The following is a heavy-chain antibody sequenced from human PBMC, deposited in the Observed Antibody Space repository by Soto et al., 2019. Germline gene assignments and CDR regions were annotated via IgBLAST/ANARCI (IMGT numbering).Heavy chain of an antibody. V-gene: IGHV1-18*01. Sequence: ASVKVSCKASGYTFTSYGISWVRQAPGQGLEWMGWISAYNGNTNYAQKLQGRVTMTTDTSTSTAYMELRSLRSDDTAVYYCARGPYDYIWGSYRLGWFDPWGQGTLVTVSS. CDR2: ISAYNGNT. CDR1: GYTFTSYG. J-gene: IGHJ5*02. CDR3: ARGPYDYIWGSYRLGWFDP. D-gene: IGHD3-16*02.